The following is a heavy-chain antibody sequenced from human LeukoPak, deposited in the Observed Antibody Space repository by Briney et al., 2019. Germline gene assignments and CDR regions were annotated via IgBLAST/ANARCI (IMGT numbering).Heavy chain of an antibody. CDR1: GGPFSGYY. CDR3: ARAGSTGYLR. Sequence: SETLSLTCAVYGGPFSGYYWSWIRQPPGKGLEWIGEITHSGSTDYSPSLKSRVTISVDTSKNQFSLKLSSVTAADTAVYYCARAGSTGYLRWGQGTLVTVSS. D-gene: IGHD5-12*01. V-gene: IGHV4-34*01. CDR2: ITHSGST. J-gene: IGHJ4*02.